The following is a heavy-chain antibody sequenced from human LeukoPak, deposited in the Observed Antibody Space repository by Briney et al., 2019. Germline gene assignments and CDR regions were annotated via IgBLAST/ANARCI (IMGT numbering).Heavy chain of an antibody. CDR3: AKDLGQQLAQPMDV. D-gene: IGHD6-13*01. V-gene: IGHV3-64*01. Sequence: QTGGSLRLSCGASGFTFSSYAMHWVRQAPGKGLEYVSAITNNGGSTYYTNSVKGRFTISRDNSKNTLYLQMNSLRAEDTAVYYCAKDLGQQLAQPMDVWGKGTTVTISS. CDR1: GFTFSSYA. J-gene: IGHJ6*03. CDR2: ITNNGGST.